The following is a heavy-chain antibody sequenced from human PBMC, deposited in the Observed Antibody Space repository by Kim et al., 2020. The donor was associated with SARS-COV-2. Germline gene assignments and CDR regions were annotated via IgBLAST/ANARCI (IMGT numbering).Heavy chain of an antibody. Sequence: GGSLRLSCAASGFTSSNYDMSWVRQAPGKGLEWISYISPIRATYHADSVKGRFTISRDDAKNSVYLQMNSLRAEDTAIYFCARGHFDAWGKGTTVTVSS. CDR2: ISPIRAT. CDR1: GFTSSNYD. CDR3: ARGHFDA. J-gene: IGHJ6*04. V-gene: IGHV3-48*03. D-gene: IGHD3-9*01.